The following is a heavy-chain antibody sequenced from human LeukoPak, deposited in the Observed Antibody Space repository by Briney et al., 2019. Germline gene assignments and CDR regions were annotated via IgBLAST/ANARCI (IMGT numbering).Heavy chain of an antibody. CDR3: ARAKAYYDSSGSRGIYNWFDP. J-gene: IGHJ5*02. V-gene: IGHV1-69*06. CDR2: IIPIFGTA. CDR1: GGTFSSYA. D-gene: IGHD3-22*01. Sequence: SVKVSCKASGGTFSSYAISWVRQAPGQGLEWMGGIIPIFGTANYAQKFQGRVTITADKSTSTAYMELSSLRSEDTAVYYCARAKAYYDSSGSRGIYNWFDPWGQGTLVTVSS.